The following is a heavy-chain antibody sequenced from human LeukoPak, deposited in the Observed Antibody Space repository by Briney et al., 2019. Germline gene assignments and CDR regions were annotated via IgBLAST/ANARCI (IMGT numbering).Heavy chain of an antibody. Sequence: PGGSLRLSCAASGFTFSSYSMNWVRQAPGKGLEWVSSISSSSSYIYYADSVKGRFTISRDNSKNTLYLQMNSPRAEDTAVYYCARDGGLYSVVLGADYNCFDYWGPGTLVTVSS. J-gene: IGHJ4*02. D-gene: IGHD3-10*01. CDR3: ARDGGLYSVVLGADYNCFDY. CDR1: GFTFSSYS. CDR2: ISSSSSYI. V-gene: IGHV3-21*01.